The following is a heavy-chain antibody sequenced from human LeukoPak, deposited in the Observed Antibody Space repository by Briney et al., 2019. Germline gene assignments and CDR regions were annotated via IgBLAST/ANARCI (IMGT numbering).Heavy chain of an antibody. CDR2: IYYSGST. CDR3: ARGPNYVRGSYRYFDY. J-gene: IGHJ4*02. Sequence: PSQTLSLTCTVSGGSISSGDYYWRWIRQPPGKGLEWIGYIYYSGSTSYNPSLKSRLTMSVDTSKSQYSLKLSSVSAADTGVYYCARGPNYVRGSYRYFDYWGQGTLVTVSS. CDR1: GGSISSGDYY. V-gene: IGHV4-30-4*01. D-gene: IGHD3-16*02.